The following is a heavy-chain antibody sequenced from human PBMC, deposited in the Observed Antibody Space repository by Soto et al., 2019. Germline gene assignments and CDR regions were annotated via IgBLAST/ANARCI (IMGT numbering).Heavy chain of an antibody. CDR3: ARGRASGSYYPLDY. CDR2: INPNSGNI. D-gene: IGHD3-10*01. J-gene: IGHJ4*02. V-gene: IGHV1-8*01. CDR1: GDTFTTYD. Sequence: ASVKVSCKASGDTFTTYDINWVRQATGHGLEWMGWINPNSGNIGYAQRFQGRVTMTRDTAIRTAYMEVSSLGSDDTAVYYCARGRASGSYYPLDYWGQGTLVTVSS.